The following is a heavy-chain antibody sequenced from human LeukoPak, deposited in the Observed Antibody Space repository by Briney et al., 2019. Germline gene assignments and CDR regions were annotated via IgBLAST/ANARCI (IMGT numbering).Heavy chain of an antibody. J-gene: IGHJ4*02. V-gene: IGHV3-43*02. CDR1: GFTSDDYP. CDR2: ISGDGGTT. CDR3: AKDYY. Sequence: GGSLRLSCAASGFTSDDYPMHWVRQVPGKGLEWVSLISGDGGTTYYADSVKGRFTISRDNSKNSLFLQMNSLRTEDTASYYCAKDYYWGQGTLVTVSS.